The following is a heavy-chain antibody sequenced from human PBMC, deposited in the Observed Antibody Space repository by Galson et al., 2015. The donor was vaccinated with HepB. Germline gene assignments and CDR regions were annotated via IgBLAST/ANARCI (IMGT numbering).Heavy chain of an antibody. J-gene: IGHJ4*02. CDR2: INHSGST. D-gene: IGHD2-21*02. V-gene: IGHV4-34*01. CDR1: GGSFSGYY. Sequence: SETLSLTCAVYGGSFSGYYWSWIRQPPGKGLEWIGEINHSGSTNYNPSLKSRVTISVDTSKNQFSLKLSSVTAADTAVYYCARGPGDLVVVTATHGVNYWGQGTLVTVSS. CDR3: ARGPGDLVVVTATHGVNY.